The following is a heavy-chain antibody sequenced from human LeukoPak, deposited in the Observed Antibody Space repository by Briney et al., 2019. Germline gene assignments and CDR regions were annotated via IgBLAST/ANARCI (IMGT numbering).Heavy chain of an antibody. D-gene: IGHD2-15*01. CDR1: VFTLSSNC. Sequence: GGALRLSCAPSVFTLSSNCMSWVRQAPGKGLEWVSVIYSDGSTYHADSVKGRFTISRDNSKNTLYLQMNSLRAEDTAVYYCARDVYCSGGSCYQHWGQGTLVTVSS. V-gene: IGHV3-53*01. CDR3: ARDVYCSGGSCYQH. J-gene: IGHJ1*01. CDR2: IYSDGST.